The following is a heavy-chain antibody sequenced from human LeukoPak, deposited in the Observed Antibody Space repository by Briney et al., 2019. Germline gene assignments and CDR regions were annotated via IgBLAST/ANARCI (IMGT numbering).Heavy chain of an antibody. CDR2: ISGSGGST. Sequence: GGSLRLSCAASGFTFSSYAMSWVHQAPGKGLEWVSAISGSGGSTYYADSVKGRFTISRDNSKNTLYLQMNSLRAEDTAVYYCAKGTRLLEWLLSTYYFDYWGQGTLVTVSS. V-gene: IGHV3-23*01. D-gene: IGHD3-3*01. CDR1: GFTFSSYA. J-gene: IGHJ4*02. CDR3: AKGTRLLEWLLSTYYFDY.